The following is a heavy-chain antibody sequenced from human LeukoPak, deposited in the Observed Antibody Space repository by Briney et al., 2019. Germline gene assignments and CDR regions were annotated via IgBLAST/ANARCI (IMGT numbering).Heavy chain of an antibody. D-gene: IGHD1-26*01. Sequence: GGSLRLSCVASGFTFSSYWMSWVRQAPGKGLEWVANIKQDGREKYYVDSVKGRFTISRDNAKNSLYLQMNTLRAEDTAVYYCAREVGATNAFDIWGQGTMVTVSS. CDR1: GFTFSSYW. V-gene: IGHV3-7*04. J-gene: IGHJ3*02. CDR2: IKQDGREK. CDR3: AREVGATNAFDI.